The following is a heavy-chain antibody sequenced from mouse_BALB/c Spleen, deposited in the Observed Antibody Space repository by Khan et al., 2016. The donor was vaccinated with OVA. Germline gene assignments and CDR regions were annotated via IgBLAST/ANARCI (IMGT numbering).Heavy chain of an antibody. CDR1: GYTFTSYD. Sequence: QVRLQQSGAELVKPGASVKLSCKASGYTFTSYDINWVRQRPEQGLEWIGWLFPGDGSTKYNEKFKGKATLTTDKSSSTAYMHLSMLTSEDSAVYFCARSDDGYYDAMDYWGQGTSVTVSS. CDR3: ARSDDGYYDAMDY. V-gene: IGHV1-85*01. CDR2: LFPGDGST. J-gene: IGHJ4*01. D-gene: IGHD2-3*01.